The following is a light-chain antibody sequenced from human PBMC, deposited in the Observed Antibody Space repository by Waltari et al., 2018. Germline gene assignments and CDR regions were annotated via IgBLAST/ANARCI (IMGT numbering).Light chain of an antibody. Sequence: QSALTQPRSVSGSPGQSVTISCTGTSSDVGGYNYVSWYHHHPGKAPKVMVYDVSKRPSGGPNRFSGSKSGNTASLTISGLQAEDEADYYCCSYAGSYVVFGGGTKLTVL. V-gene: IGLV2-11*01. CDR3: CSYAGSYVV. CDR1: SSDVGGYNY. J-gene: IGLJ2*01. CDR2: DVS.